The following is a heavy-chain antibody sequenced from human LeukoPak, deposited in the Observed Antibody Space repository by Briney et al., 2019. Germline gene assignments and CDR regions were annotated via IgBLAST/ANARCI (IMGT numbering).Heavy chain of an antibody. Sequence: GASLNISCKGLGSSFSSYWNAWVRQRPGKGLEWMGIIYPGGSETRYHPSFQGQVTISADSSTSTAYLQWSSLRASDTAMYYCARASRDGYNQNFDHWGQGTLVTVSS. J-gene: IGHJ4*02. CDR3: ARASRDGYNQNFDH. D-gene: IGHD5-24*01. CDR1: GSSFSSYW. CDR2: IYPGGSET. V-gene: IGHV5-51*01.